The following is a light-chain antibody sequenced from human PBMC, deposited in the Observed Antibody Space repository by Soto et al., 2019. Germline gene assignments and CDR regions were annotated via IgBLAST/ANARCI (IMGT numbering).Light chain of an antibody. V-gene: IGKV3-11*01. J-gene: IGKJ5*01. CDR3: QQYNNWPPIT. CDR2: DAS. Sequence: VCTQSPVTLSLTPGERATLSCRASQTVRNNYLAWYQQKPGQAPRLLIYDASNRATGIPARFSGSGSGTDFTLTISSLEPEDFAVYYCQQYNNWPPITFGQGTRLEI. CDR1: QTVRNNY.